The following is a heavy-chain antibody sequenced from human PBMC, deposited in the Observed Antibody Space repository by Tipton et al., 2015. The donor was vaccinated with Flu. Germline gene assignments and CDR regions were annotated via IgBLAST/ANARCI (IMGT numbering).Heavy chain of an antibody. Sequence: TLSLTCSVSGDSIGSRYYWGWIRQPPGKGLEWIGNIHRSGNTYHNPSLKSRVTISVDTAKNQFSQRLSSVTAADTAMYYCARYSSSVATYWYFDLWGRGTLVTVSS. CDR3: ARYSSSVATYWYFDL. V-gene: IGHV4-38-2*01. CDR1: GDSIGSRYY. D-gene: IGHD6-6*01. CDR2: IHRSGNT. J-gene: IGHJ2*01.